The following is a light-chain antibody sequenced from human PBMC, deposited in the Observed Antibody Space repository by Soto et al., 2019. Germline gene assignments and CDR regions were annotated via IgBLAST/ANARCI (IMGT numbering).Light chain of an antibody. CDR3: QQYYSAPYT. Sequence: DIVMTQSPDSLAVSLGERATVNCKSSQSVLSSSDNMNYLAWYQQKLGQSPKLLIYWASTRESGVPDRFSGSGSGTDFTLTISSLQAEDVAVYYCQQYYSAPYTFGQGTKLGIK. CDR2: WAS. J-gene: IGKJ2*01. V-gene: IGKV4-1*01. CDR1: QSVLSSSDNMNY.